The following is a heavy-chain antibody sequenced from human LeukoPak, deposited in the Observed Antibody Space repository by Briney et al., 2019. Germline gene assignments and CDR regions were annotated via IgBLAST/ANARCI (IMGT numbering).Heavy chain of an antibody. CDR3: AKDSGWFRFDY. D-gene: IGHD6-13*01. CDR1: GFTFSTSW. Sequence: GGSLRLSCAASGFTFSTSWMTWVRQASGKGLEWVANIKQDGSDKYYMDSVKGRFTISRDNAKNSLYLQMNSLRAEDTAVYYCAKDSGWFRFDYWGQGTLVTVSS. CDR2: IKQDGSDK. V-gene: IGHV3-7*03. J-gene: IGHJ4*02.